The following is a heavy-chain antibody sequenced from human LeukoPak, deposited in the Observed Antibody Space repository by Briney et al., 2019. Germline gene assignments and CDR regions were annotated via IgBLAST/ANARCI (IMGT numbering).Heavy chain of an antibody. CDR2: MNPNSGNT. Sequence: ASVKVSCKASGYTFTSYDINWVRQATGQGLEWMGWMNPNSGNTGYAQKFQGRVTITRNTSISTAYMELSSLRSEDTAMYYCATGYYDFWSVFADAFDIWGQGTMVTVSS. V-gene: IGHV1-8*03. D-gene: IGHD3-3*01. CDR3: ATGYYDFWSVFADAFDI. J-gene: IGHJ3*02. CDR1: GYTFTSYD.